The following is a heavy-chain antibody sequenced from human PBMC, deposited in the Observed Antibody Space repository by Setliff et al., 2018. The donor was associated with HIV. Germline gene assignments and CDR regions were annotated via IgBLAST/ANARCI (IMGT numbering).Heavy chain of an antibody. CDR3: ATARRDYYDRGRRSHYYIDV. V-gene: IGHV1-2*02. J-gene: IGHJ6*03. CDR1: GYTFTGYS. Sequence: ASVKVSCKASGYTFTGYSMHWVRQAPGQGLEWMGWINPDSGGINFAQKFQGRVTMTRVTSISTAYMELSGLRSDDTAVYYCATARRDYYDRGRRSHYYIDVWGKGTTVTVSS. CDR2: INPDSGGI. D-gene: IGHD3-22*01.